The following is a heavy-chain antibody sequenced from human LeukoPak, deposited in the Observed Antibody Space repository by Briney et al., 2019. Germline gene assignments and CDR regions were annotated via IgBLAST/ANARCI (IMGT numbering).Heavy chain of an antibody. Sequence: SETLSLTCTVSAGSISSYYWSWIRQPPGKGLEWIGYIYYSGNTNYNPSLKSRVTISVDTSKNQFSLKLNSVTAADTAVYYCARADPTSGTYSPFDYWGQGTLVTVSS. V-gene: IGHV4-59*01. CDR2: IYYSGNT. CDR3: ARADPTSGTYSPFDY. J-gene: IGHJ4*02. CDR1: AGSISSYY. D-gene: IGHD1-26*01.